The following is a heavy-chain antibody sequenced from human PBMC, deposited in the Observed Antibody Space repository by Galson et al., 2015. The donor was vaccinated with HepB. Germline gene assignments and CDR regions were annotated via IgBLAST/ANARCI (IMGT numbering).Heavy chain of an antibody. CDR2: ISSTSWSI. CDR3: AKGYGLFDS. D-gene: IGHD5-18*01. Sequence: SLRLSCAASGFALSSYSMNWVRQAPGKGLEWVSSISSTSWSIYYADSVKGRFTISRDNAKNSLYLQMNSLRAEGTGLYFCAKGYGLFDSWGHGILVTVSS. CDR1: GFALSSYS. J-gene: IGHJ5*01. V-gene: IGHV3-21*03.